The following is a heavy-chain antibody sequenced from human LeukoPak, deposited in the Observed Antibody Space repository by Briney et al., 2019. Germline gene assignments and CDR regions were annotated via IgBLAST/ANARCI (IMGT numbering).Heavy chain of an antibody. CDR2: IDNGGSGT. D-gene: IGHD3-3*01. Sequence: PGGSLRLSFAASGFTFSGYWMHWVRQVPEKGLVLVSRIDNGGSGTTYADSVKGRFTVSRDNAKNTLYLQMNSLRAEDTAIYYCARGGGWDTIFRVVQYMDVWGKGTTVTVSS. CDR1: GFTFSGYW. V-gene: IGHV3-74*01. CDR3: ARGGGWDTIFRVVQYMDV. J-gene: IGHJ6*03.